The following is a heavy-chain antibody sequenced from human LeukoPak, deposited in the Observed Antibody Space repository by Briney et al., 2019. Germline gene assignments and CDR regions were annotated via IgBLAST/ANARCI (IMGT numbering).Heavy chain of an antibody. D-gene: IGHD3-22*01. J-gene: IGHJ3*02. CDR3: AREGHTSGYCGCFDN. CDR2: MSFDGFSK. Sequence: GGSLRLSCASSRFTFSNSIFHWVRQPPGKGLEWVAAMSFDGFSKYYADSVKGRFTISRDDSRSTVDLQLSSLRPDDTAVYCCAREGHTSGYCGCFDNWGQGTTVAVSS. CDR1: RFTFSNSI. V-gene: IGHV3-30*03.